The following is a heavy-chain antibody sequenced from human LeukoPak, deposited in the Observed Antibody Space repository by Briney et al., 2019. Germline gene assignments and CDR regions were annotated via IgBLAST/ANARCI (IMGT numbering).Heavy chain of an antibody. V-gene: IGHV4-39*07. CDR2: IYYSGST. Sequence: SETLSLTCTVSGGSISSSSYYWGWIRQPPGKGLEWIGSIYYSGSTYYNPSLKSRVTISVDTSKNQFSLKLSSVTAADTAVYYCARVREYYDFWSGYPGGFDYWGQGTLVTVSS. J-gene: IGHJ4*02. CDR3: ARVREYYDFWSGYPGGFDY. D-gene: IGHD3-3*01. CDR1: GGSISSSSYY.